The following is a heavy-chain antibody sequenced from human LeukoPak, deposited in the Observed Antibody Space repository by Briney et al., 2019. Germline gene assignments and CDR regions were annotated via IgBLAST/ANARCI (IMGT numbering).Heavy chain of an antibody. J-gene: IGHJ4*02. CDR1: RYTFTSYA. Sequence: ASVKVSCKASRYTFTSYAMHWVRQAPGQRLEWMGWINAGNGNTKYSQKFQGRVTITRDTSASTAYMELSSLRSEDTAVYYCARGPLYYDFWSGYYTGSNFDYWGQGTLVTVSS. CDR2: INAGNGNT. CDR3: ARGPLYYDFWSGYYTGSNFDY. V-gene: IGHV1-3*01. D-gene: IGHD3-3*01.